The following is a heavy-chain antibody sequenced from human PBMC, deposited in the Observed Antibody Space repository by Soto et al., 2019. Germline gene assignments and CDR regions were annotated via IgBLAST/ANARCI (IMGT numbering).Heavy chain of an antibody. CDR3: AHSPPHSGIAARPKYYFDY. J-gene: IGHJ4*02. D-gene: IGHD6-6*01. CDR2: IYWNDDK. CDR1: GFSLSSSGVG. Sequence: GPTLRFPPQALPLSCTFSGFSLSSSGVGVGWIRQPPGKALEWLALIYWNDDKRYSPSLKSRLTITKDTSKNQVVLTMTNMDPVDTATYYCAHSPPHSGIAARPKYYFDYWGPGTLVTVS. V-gene: IGHV2-5*01.